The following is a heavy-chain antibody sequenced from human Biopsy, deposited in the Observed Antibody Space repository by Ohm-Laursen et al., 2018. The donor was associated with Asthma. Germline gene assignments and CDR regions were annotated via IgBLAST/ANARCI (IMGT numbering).Heavy chain of an antibody. J-gene: IGHJ4*02. Sequence: SLRLSCTAPGFTFGDYWMSWVRQVPGKGLEWVSVIYSGGTSHTADSVKGRFTISRDNSKNALYLQMNSLRAEDTALYYCGRERSYMVDYWGQGTLVIVSS. V-gene: IGHV3-66*01. CDR3: GRERSYMVDY. CDR2: IYSGGTS. CDR1: GFTFGDYW. D-gene: IGHD3-10*01.